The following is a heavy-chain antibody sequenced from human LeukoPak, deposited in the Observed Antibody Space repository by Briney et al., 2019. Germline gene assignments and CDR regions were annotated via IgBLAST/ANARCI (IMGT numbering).Heavy chain of an antibody. V-gene: IGHV3-7*01. Sequence: PGRSLRLSCAASGFTFSSYWMSWVRQAPGKGLEWVANIKQDGSEKYYVDSVKGRFTISRDNAKNSLYLQMNSLRAEDTAVYYCARDPSSTSLLGTYWGQGTLVTVSS. CDR3: ARDPSSTSLLGTY. J-gene: IGHJ4*02. CDR2: IKQDGSEK. D-gene: IGHD2-2*01. CDR1: GFTFSSYW.